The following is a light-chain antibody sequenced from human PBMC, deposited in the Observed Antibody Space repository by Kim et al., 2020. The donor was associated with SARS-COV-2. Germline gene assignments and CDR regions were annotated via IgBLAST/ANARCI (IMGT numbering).Light chain of an antibody. J-gene: IGKJ1*01. V-gene: IGKV3-15*01. CDR1: RGVTSD. CDR2: SAS. CDR3: QQYNSWPLT. Sequence: VSPGERATLSCRASRGVTSDLAWYQQKPGQAPRLLIYSASTRAPGIPARFSGSGSGTEFTLTISSLRSEDFAVYYCQQYNSWPLTFGQGTKVDIK.